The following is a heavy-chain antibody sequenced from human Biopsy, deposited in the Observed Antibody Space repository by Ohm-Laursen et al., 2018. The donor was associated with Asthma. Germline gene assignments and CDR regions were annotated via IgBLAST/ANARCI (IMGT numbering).Heavy chain of an antibody. CDR3: ARGDSSGWSHYYFDY. V-gene: IGHV3-53*01. CDR1: GFTFIDYY. J-gene: IGHJ4*02. CDR2: IYSGGTS. D-gene: IGHD6-19*01. Sequence: GSLRLSCPDSGFTFIDYYISWVGQAARKGLAWVSVIYSGGTSHTTDSVRGRFTISRDLSKNTLHLQMHSLRVEDTAVYYCARGDSSGWSHYYFDYWGQGTLVTVSS.